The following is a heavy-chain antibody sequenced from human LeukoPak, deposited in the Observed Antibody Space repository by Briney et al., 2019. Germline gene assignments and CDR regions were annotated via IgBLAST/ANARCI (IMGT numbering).Heavy chain of an antibody. CDR3: ARGVKRSSWYPDWYFDL. CDR2: ISAYNGNT. Sequence: ALVKVSCKASGYTFTSYGISWVRQAPGQGLEWMGWISAYNGNTNYAQKLQGRVTMTTDTSTSTAYMELRSLRSDDTAVYYCARGVKRSSWYPDWYFDLWGRGTLVTVSS. V-gene: IGHV1-18*01. J-gene: IGHJ2*01. D-gene: IGHD6-13*01. CDR1: GYTFTSYG.